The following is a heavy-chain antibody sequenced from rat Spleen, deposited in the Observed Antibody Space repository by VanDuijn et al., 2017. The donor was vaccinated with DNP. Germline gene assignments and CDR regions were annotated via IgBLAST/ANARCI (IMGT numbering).Heavy chain of an antibody. CDR3: VWRSWEVDY. D-gene: IGHD5-1*01. V-gene: IGHV6-6*01. CDR2: IKAKSNDYAT. CDR1: GFTFSTAW. J-gene: IGHJ2*01. Sequence: EVQILESGGGSVQPGNSLKLSCVTSGFTFSTAWMYWYRQFPEKRLEWVARIKAKSNDYATDYIQSVKGRFTISRDDSKSSIYLQMNNLKEEDTAIYYCVWRSWEVDYWGQGVMITVSS.